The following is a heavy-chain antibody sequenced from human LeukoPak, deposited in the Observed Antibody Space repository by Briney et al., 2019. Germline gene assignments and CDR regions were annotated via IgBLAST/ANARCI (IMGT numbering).Heavy chain of an antibody. CDR1: GFTVSTNY. CDR2: IFSNGNT. D-gene: IGHD2-2*01. V-gene: IGHV3-66*01. Sequence: PGGSLRLSCAASGFTVSTNYMSWVRQAPGKGLEWVSVIFSNGNTYYADSVKGRFSISRDNSKNTLFLQVNSLRDEDTAVYYCARGSIGPRSWFDPWGQGTLVTVSS. CDR3: ARGSIGPRSWFDP. J-gene: IGHJ5*02.